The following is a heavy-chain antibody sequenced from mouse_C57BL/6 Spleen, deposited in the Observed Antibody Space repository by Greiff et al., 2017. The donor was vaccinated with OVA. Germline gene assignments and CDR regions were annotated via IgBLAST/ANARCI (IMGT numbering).Heavy chain of an antibody. CDR3: ARQDYGSIFDY. CDR1: GFTFSDYY. V-gene: IGHV5-12*01. Sequence: EVKVVESGGGLVQPGGSLKLSCAASGFTFSDYYMYWVRQTPEKRLEWVAYISNGGGSTYYPDTVKGRFTISRDNAKNTLYLQMSRLKSEDTAMYYCARQDYGSIFDYWGQGTTLTVSS. J-gene: IGHJ2*01. D-gene: IGHD1-1*01. CDR2: ISNGGGST.